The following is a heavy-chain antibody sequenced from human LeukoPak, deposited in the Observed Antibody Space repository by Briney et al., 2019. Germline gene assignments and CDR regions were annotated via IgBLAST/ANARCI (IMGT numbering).Heavy chain of an antibody. J-gene: IGHJ4*02. CDR3: AKSGLVTAIRSYFDY. V-gene: IGHV3-23*01. CDR1: GFTFASYA. Sequence: GGSLRLSCAASGFTFASYAVSWVRQAPGKGLEWVSTISGSGGSTYYADSVKGRFTISRDNSKNTLSLQMNSLRAEDTAVYYCAKSGLVTAIRSYFDYWGQGTLVTVSS. CDR2: ISGSGGST. D-gene: IGHD2-21*02.